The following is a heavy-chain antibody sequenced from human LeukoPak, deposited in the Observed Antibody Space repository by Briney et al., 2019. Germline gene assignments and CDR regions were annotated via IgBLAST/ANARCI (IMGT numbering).Heavy chain of an antibody. CDR3: AKVGITMIVVVTYYFDY. J-gene: IGHJ4*02. CDR1: GFTFSSYA. D-gene: IGHD3-22*01. CDR2: ISGSGNRT. Sequence: GGSLRLSCAASGFTFSSYAMSWVRQAPGKGLEWVSSISGSGNRTYYADSVKGRFTISRDNSKNTLYLQMNSLRAEDTAVYYCAKVGITMIVVVTYYFDYWGQGTLVTVSS. V-gene: IGHV3-23*01.